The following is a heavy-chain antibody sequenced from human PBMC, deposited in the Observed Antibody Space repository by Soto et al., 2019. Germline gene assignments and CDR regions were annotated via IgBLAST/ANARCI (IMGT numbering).Heavy chain of an antibody. J-gene: IGHJ4*02. CDR2: IYYSGST. D-gene: IGHD5-12*01. V-gene: IGHV4-31*03. CDR1: GGSISSGGYY. CDR3: ARGPRGYSGYDDY. Sequence: SETLSLTCTVSGGSISSGGYYWSWIRQHPGKGLEWIGYIYYSGSTYYNPSLKSRVTISVDTSKNQFSLKLSSVTAADTAVYYCARGPRGYSGYDDYWGQGTLVTVSS.